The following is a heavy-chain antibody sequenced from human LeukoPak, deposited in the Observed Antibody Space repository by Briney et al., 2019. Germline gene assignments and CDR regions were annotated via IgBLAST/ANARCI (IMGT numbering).Heavy chain of an antibody. CDR2: INPNDGNT. J-gene: IGHJ4*02. D-gene: IGHD5-12*01. V-gene: IGHV1-18*01. CDR3: ARDRLSLVTTIIFDY. CDR1: GYTFNNYG. Sequence: ASVKVSCKASGYTFNNYGFSWVRQAPGQGLEWMGWINPNDGNTDYAQKFQGRVSMTTDTSTSTAYMELWSLTSGDTAVYFCARDRLSLVTTIIFDYWGQGTLVTVSS.